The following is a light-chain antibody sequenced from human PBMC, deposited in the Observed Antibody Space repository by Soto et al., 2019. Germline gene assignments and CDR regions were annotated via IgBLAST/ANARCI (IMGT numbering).Light chain of an antibody. Sequence: EVVLTQSPATLSLSPGERATLSCRASQSVSDNLAWYQQKPGQPPRLLIYDASNRATGIPARFSGSGSGTDFTLTISSLEPDDFAVYYCQQRTNWPPYTFGQVTKLEI. CDR1: QSVSDN. CDR3: QQRTNWPPYT. CDR2: DAS. V-gene: IGKV3-11*01. J-gene: IGKJ2*01.